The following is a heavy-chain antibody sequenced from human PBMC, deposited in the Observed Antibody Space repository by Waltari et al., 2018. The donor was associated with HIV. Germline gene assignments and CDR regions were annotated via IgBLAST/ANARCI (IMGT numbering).Heavy chain of an antibody. CDR2: IRSKTSGETR. CDR1: GFTFGDLA. D-gene: IGHD3-3*01. Sequence: QLVESGGALIQPGRSLRVSCTASGFTFGDLAMNWVRQAPGKGLEWVGFIRSKTSGETREYAASVKGRFSISRDDSKGMVYLQMNSLRADDTALYYCVRDLAWRAFDVWGQGTMVTVSS. CDR3: VRDLAWRAFDV. V-gene: IGHV3-49*04. J-gene: IGHJ3*01.